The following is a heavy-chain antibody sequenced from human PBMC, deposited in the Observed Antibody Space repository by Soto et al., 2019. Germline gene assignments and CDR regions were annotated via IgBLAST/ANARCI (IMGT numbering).Heavy chain of an antibody. V-gene: IGHV3-30*18. CDR2: ISYDGSNK. CDR3: AKDLLRTGRAYGMDV. Sequence: QVQLVESGGGVVQPGRSLRLSCPASGFTFSSYGMHWGRQAPAKGLEWVAVISYDGSNKYYADSVKGRFTITRDNSKNTLYLQINSLRGEDTAVYYCAKDLLRTGRAYGMDVWGQGTTVTVSS. J-gene: IGHJ6*02. CDR1: GFTFSSYG.